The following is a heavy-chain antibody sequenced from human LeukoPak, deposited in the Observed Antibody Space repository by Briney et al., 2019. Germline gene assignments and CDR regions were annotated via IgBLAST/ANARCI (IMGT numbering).Heavy chain of an antibody. CDR2: ISSSGSTI. V-gene: IGHV3-48*03. Sequence: GGSLRLSCAASGFTFSNYAMRWVRQAPGKGLEWVSYISSSGSTIYYADSVKGRFTISRDNAKNSLYLQMNSLRAEDTAVYYCAELGITMIGGVWGKGTTVTISS. J-gene: IGHJ6*04. CDR1: GFTFSNYA. CDR3: AELGITMIGGV. D-gene: IGHD3-10*02.